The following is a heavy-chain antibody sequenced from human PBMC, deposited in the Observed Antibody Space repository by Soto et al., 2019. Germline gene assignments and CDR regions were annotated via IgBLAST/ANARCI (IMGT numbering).Heavy chain of an antibody. Sequence: GSPRLSCSASGFTFSSYAMHGVRQAPGKGLEYVSAISSNGGSTYYADSVKGRFTISRDNSKNTLYLQMSSLRAEDTAVYYCVKDVEAGITGTTIWFDPWGQGTLVTVSS. CDR1: GFTFSSYA. V-gene: IGHV3-64D*06. CDR3: VKDVEAGITGTTIWFDP. D-gene: IGHD1-7*01. J-gene: IGHJ5*02. CDR2: ISSNGGST.